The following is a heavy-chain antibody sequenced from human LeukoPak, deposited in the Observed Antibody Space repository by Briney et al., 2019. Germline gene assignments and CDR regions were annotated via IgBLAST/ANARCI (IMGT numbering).Heavy chain of an antibody. D-gene: IGHD4-11*01. CDR3: VRVARLVDY. J-gene: IGHJ4*02. CDR2: ISGSNNDA. V-gene: IGHV3-11*06. CDR1: GFTFSDYY. Sequence: GGSLRLSCAASGFTFSDYYMTWIRQAPGKGLEYVSYISGSNNDATYADSVKGRFTISRDNAKNSLYLQMNSLRAENTAVYYCVRVARLVDYWGQGTRVTVSS.